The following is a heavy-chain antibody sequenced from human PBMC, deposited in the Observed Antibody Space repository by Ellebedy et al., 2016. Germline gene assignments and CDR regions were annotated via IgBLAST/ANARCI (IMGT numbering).Heavy chain of an antibody. CDR3: ASNTIPFYYGMDV. Sequence: SETLSLTXTVSGGSISSGGYYWSWIRQHPGKGLEWIGYIYYSGSTYYNPSLKSRVTISVDTSKNQFSLKLSSVTAADTAVYYCASNTIPFYYGMDVWGQGTTVTVSS. D-gene: IGHD3-3*01. CDR1: GGSISSGGYY. CDR2: IYYSGST. J-gene: IGHJ6*02. V-gene: IGHV4-31*03.